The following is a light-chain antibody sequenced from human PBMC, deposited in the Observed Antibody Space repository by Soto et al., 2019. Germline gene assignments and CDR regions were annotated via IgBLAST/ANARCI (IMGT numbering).Light chain of an antibody. Sequence: DIKMSQSPSTLSASVGDRVTITCRASQSISSWLAWYQQKPGKAPKLLIYEASSLQSGVPSRFSGSGSGTEFTLTISSLQPDDFATYYCQQYNGYSRTFGQGTKVAIK. CDR3: QQYNGYSRT. CDR2: EAS. J-gene: IGKJ1*01. V-gene: IGKV1-5*03. CDR1: QSISSW.